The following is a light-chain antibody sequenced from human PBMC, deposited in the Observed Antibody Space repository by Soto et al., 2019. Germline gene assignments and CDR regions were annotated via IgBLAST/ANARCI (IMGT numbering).Light chain of an antibody. Sequence: EIVLTQSPGTLSLSPGDRATLSCRASQSSTGTYLAWYQQAPGQPPRLLIYGASTRATGIPDRFSGSGSGTDFTLTIRRLEPEDFAVYYCQQYGSSPLITFGQGTRLEIK. J-gene: IGKJ5*01. CDR1: QSSTGTY. V-gene: IGKV3-20*01. CDR2: GAS. CDR3: QQYGSSPLIT.